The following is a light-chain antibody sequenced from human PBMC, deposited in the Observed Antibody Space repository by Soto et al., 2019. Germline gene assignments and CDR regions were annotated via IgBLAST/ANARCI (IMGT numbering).Light chain of an antibody. Sequence: QSALTQPPSASGSPGQSVTISCTGTSSDVGGYKYVSWYQQYPGKAPRLMIYEVSNRPSGVSDRFSGSKSGNTASLTISGLQAEDEADYYCSSYTSSTTYVFGTGTKLTVL. V-gene: IGLV2-14*01. CDR3: SSYTSSTTYV. CDR1: SSDVGGYKY. CDR2: EVS. J-gene: IGLJ1*01.